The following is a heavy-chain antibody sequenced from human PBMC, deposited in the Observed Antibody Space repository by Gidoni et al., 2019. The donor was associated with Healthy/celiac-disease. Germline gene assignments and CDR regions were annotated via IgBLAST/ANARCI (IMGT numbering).Heavy chain of an antibody. Sequence: QVQLVQSGAEVKKPGASVKFSCTASGYTFTGYYTHWVRQAPGQGLEWMGRVNPNSGGTNYAQKVQDRVTMTRDTSISTAYMELSRLRSDDTAVYYCARASAIAARLEAVVNWGQGTLVTVSS. D-gene: IGHD6-6*01. CDR3: ARASAIAARLEAVVN. CDR1: GYTFTGYY. CDR2: VNPNSGGT. J-gene: IGHJ4*02. V-gene: IGHV1-2*06.